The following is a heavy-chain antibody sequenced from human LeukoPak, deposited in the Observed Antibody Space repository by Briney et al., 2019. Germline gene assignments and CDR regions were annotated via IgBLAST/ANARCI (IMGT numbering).Heavy chain of an antibody. CDR1: GYTFTSYY. D-gene: IGHD6-19*01. CDR3: AREVSSGWYSSVYFDAFDI. V-gene: IGHV1-46*01. CDR2: INPSGGST. J-gene: IGHJ3*02. Sequence: ASVKVSCKASGYTFTSYYMHWVRQAPGQGLEWMGIINPSGGSTSYAQKFQGRVTMTRDMSTSTVYMELSSLRSEDTAVYYCAREVSSGWYSSVYFDAFDIWGQGTMVTVSS.